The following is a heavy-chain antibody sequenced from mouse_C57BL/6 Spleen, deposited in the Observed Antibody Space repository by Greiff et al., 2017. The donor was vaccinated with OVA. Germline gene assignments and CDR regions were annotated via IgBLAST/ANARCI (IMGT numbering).Heavy chain of an antibody. J-gene: IGHJ1*03. Sequence: EVKLVESGTVLARPGASVKMSCKTSGYTFTSYWMHWVKQRPGQGLEWIGAIYPGNSDTSYNQKFKGKAKLTAVTSASTAYMELSSLTNEDSAVYYCTKFSNWDVYWYFDVWGTGTTVTVSS. D-gene: IGHD4-1*01. CDR2: IYPGNSDT. V-gene: IGHV1-5*01. CDR3: TKFSNWDVYWYFDV. CDR1: GYTFTSYW.